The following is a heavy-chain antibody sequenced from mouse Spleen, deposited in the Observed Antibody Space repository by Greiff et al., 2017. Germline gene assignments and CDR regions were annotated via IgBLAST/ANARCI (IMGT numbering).Heavy chain of an antibody. CDR1: GYAFSSSW. V-gene: IGHV1-82*01. J-gene: IGHJ2*01. D-gene: IGHD1-1*01. CDR3: ARPLSITTVVGGYFDY. CDR2: IYPGDGDT. Sequence: QVQLQQSGPELVKPGASVKISCKASGYAFSSSWMNWVKQRPGKGLEWIGRIYPGDGDTNYNGKFKGKATLTADKSSSTAYMQLSSLTSEDSAVYFCARPLSITTVVGGYFDYWGQGTTLTVSS.